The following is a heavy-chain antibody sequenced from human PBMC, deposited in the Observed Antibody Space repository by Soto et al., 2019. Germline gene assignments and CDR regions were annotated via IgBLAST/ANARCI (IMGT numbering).Heavy chain of an antibody. CDR1: GFTFSSYG. CDR3: AKDLGRIAVAGTSDFEP. J-gene: IGHJ5*02. V-gene: IGHV3-30*18. Sequence: GGSLRLSCAASGFTFSSYGMHWVRQAPGKGLEWVAVISYDGSNKYYADSVKGRFTISRDNSKNTLYLQMNSLRAEDTAVYYCAKDLGRIAVAGTSDFEPWGQGTLVTVSS. D-gene: IGHD6-19*01. CDR2: ISYDGSNK.